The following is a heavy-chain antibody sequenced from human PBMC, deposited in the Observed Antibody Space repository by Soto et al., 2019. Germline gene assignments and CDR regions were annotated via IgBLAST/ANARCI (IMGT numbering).Heavy chain of an antibody. CDR3: ARDGGGWAGGFDP. CDR2: IYYSGST. Sequence: QVQLQESGPGLVKPSETLSLTCTVSGGSISSYYWSWIRQPPGKGLEWIGYIYYSGSTNYNPSLKSRVTISVDTSKNQFSLKLSSVTAADTAVYYCARDGGGWAGGFDPWGQGTLVTVSS. D-gene: IGHD2-15*01. J-gene: IGHJ5*02. V-gene: IGHV4-59*01. CDR1: GGSISSYY.